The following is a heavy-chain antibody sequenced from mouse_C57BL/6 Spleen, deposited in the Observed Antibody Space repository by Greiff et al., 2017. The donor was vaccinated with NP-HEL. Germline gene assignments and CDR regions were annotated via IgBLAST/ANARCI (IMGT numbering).Heavy chain of an antibody. CDR1: GFTFSSYA. D-gene: IGHD2-2*01. CDR2: ISDGGSYT. Sequence: EVQLVESGGGLVKPGGSLKLSCAASGFTFSSYAMSWVRQTPEKRLEWVATISDGGSYTYYPDNVKGRFTISRDNAKNNLYLQMSHLKSEDTAMYYCARGYGYDGGSIAYWGQGTLVTVSA. V-gene: IGHV5-4*01. CDR3: ARGYGYDGGSIAY. J-gene: IGHJ3*01.